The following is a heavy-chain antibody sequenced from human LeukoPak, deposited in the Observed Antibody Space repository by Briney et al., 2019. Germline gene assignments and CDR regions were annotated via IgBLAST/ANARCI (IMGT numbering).Heavy chain of an antibody. Sequence: GGSLRLSCAASGFTFSSYGMHWVRQAPGKGLEWVAVIWYDGSNKYYADSVKGRFTISRDNSKNTLYLQMNSLRAEDTAVYYCARRSRYCSGGSCYSEEPDYWGQGTLVTVSS. CDR3: ARRSRYCSGGSCYSEEPDY. CDR1: GFTFSSYG. CDR2: IWYDGSNK. D-gene: IGHD2-15*01. J-gene: IGHJ4*02. V-gene: IGHV3-33*01.